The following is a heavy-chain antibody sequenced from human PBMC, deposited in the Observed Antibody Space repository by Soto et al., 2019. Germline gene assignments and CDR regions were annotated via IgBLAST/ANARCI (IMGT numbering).Heavy chain of an antibody. V-gene: IGHV3-30-3*01. CDR1: GLPFSSHA. J-gene: IGHJ4*02. CDR2: ISSAGTFT. Sequence: QVQLVESGGGVVQPGTSLRLSCLVSGLPFSSHAMDWVRQAPGKGLEWLSIISSAGTFTYNAESVRGRFTISRDNSKKTLYLQMTTLRVEETAVYYCVIVYVRQDDYWGQGTVVTVSS. D-gene: IGHD3-16*01. CDR3: VIVYVRQDDY.